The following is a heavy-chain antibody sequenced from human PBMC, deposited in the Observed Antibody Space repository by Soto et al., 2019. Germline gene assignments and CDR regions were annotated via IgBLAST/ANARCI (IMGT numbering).Heavy chain of an antibody. V-gene: IGHV3-11*01. D-gene: IGHD3-16*01. CDR3: ASLPFPWGWFDP. J-gene: IGHJ5*02. CDR2: ISGSGRTI. Sequence: QVQLVESGGGLVKPGGSLRLSCAASGIVFSDYMSWVRQAPGKGLEWLSYISGSGRTIYSADSVKGRFTISRDNATNSLYLQIVKLLTEHTTVYYPASLPFPWGWFDPLGQGTLVTVSS. CDR1: GIVFSDY.